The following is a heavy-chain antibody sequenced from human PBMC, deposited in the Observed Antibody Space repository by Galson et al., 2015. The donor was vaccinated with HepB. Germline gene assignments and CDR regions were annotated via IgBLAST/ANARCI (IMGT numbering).Heavy chain of an antibody. CDR1: GFTVSTNY. V-gene: IGHV3-66*01. J-gene: IGHJ4*02. CDR2: IYSGGST. D-gene: IGHD3-10*01. CDR3: ASSPTSGY. Sequence: SLRLSCAASGFTVSTNYMSWVRQAPGKGLEWVSVIYSGGSTYYADSVKGRFSISRDNSKNTLYVQMNSLRAEDTAVYYCASSPTSGYWGQGTLATVSS.